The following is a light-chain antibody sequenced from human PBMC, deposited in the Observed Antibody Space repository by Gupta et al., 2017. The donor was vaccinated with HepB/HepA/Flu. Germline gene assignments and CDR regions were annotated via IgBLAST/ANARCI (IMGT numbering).Light chain of an antibody. Sequence: DIVMTQSPDSLAVSLGERATINCKSSQSVLYSSNNKNYLAWYQQRPGQPPKLLIYWASTRESGVPDRFSGSGSGTDFTLTINSRQADDVAVYYCQQWYRTPYTFGQGTKLEIK. CDR3: QQWYRTPYT. CDR1: QSVLYSSNNKNY. CDR2: WAS. J-gene: IGKJ2*01. V-gene: IGKV4-1*01.